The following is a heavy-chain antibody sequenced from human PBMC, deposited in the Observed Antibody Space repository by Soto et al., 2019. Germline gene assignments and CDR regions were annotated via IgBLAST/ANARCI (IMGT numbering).Heavy chain of an antibody. Sequence: PSETLDLTCTVSGGSVSSGSYYWSWIRQPPGKGLEWIGYIYYSGSTNYNPSLKSRVTISVDTSKNQFSLKLSSVTAADTAVYYCHSFYYSSGYYMSGYYYGMDVWVQGSTVTVSS. CDR2: IYYSGST. D-gene: IGHD3-22*01. CDR1: GGSVSSGSYY. V-gene: IGHV4-61*01. CDR3: HSFYYSSGYYMSGYYYGMDV. J-gene: IGHJ6*02.